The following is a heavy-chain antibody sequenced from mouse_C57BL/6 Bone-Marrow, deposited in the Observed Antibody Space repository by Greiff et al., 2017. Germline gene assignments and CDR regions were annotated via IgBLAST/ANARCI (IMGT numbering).Heavy chain of an antibody. D-gene: IGHD1-1*01. CDR3: TPTTVVKDY. J-gene: IGHJ2*01. CDR2: IDPDNGDT. V-gene: IGHV14-4*01. Sequence: EVQLQQPGAELVRPGASVKLSCTASGFNIKDDYMHWVKQRPEQGLEWIGWIDPDNGDTEYASKFQGKATFTAATSSNPAYLQLSRLTFEDTAFYYCTPTTVVKDYWGQGTTLTVSS. CDR1: GFNIKDDY.